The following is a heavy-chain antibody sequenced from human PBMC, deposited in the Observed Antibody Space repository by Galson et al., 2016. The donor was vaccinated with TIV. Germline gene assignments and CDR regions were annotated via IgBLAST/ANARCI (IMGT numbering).Heavy chain of an antibody. Sequence: SETLSLTCTVSGYSINSHYFWAWLRQPPGKGLEWIGSFFHPGAVYYNPSLERRVTMPGDTSKNHSSLRLTSVTAADTAIYYCTRHIGGDFGDYVGQGILVTVSS. CDR3: TRHIGGDFGDY. D-gene: IGHD2-21*02. J-gene: IGHJ4*02. CDR2: FFHPGAV. CDR1: GYSINSHYF. V-gene: IGHV4-38-2*02.